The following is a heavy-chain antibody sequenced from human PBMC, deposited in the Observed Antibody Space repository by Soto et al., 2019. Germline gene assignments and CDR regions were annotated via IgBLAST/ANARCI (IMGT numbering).Heavy chain of an antibody. CDR1: GYTFTSYD. Sequence: QVQLVQSGAEVKKPGASVKVSCKASGYTFTSYDINWVRQATGQGLEWMGWMNPNSGNTGYAQKFEGXVAIARXXSISTAYMGLSSLRSEDTAVYYCARERTGTTSMDVWGQGTTVTVSS. V-gene: IGHV1-8*01. J-gene: IGHJ6*02. D-gene: IGHD1-1*01. CDR3: ARERTGTTSMDV. CDR2: MNPNSGNT.